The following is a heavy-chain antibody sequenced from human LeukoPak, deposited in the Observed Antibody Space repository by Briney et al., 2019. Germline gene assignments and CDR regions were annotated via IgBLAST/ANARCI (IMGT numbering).Heavy chain of an antibody. J-gene: IGHJ5*02. CDR1: GGTFSSYA. D-gene: IGHD6-13*01. V-gene: IGHV1-46*01. Sequence: ASVKVSCKASGGTFSSYAISWVRQAPGQGLEWMGIINPSGGRTSYAQKFQGRVTMTKDMSTSTVYMELSSLRSEDTAVYYCARGDGEAASLWEDWFDPWGQGTLVTVSS. CDR3: ARGDGEAASLWEDWFDP. CDR2: INPSGGRT.